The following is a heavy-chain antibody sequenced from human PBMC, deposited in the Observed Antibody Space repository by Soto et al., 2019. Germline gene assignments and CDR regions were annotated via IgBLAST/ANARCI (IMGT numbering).Heavy chain of an antibody. Sequence: QVQLVQSGAEVKKPGSSVKVSCKASGGTFSSYTISWVRQAPGQGLEWMGRIIPILGIANYAQKFQGRVTLTXXXSXXTAYMELSSLRSEDTAVYYCAREEYYYGSGAFFDYWGQGTLVTVSS. V-gene: IGHV1-69*08. CDR3: AREEYYYGSGAFFDY. CDR2: IIPILGIA. J-gene: IGHJ4*02. CDR1: GGTFSSYT. D-gene: IGHD3-10*01.